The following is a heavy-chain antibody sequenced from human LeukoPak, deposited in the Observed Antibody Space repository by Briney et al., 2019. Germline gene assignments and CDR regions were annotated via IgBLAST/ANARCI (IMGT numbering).Heavy chain of an antibody. CDR3: ARDWGTAMGSNWFDP. CDR1: GFTFSSYS. V-gene: IGHV3-21*01. J-gene: IGHJ5*02. Sequence: GGSLRLSCAASGFTFSSYSMNWVRQAPGKGLEWVSSISSSSSYIYYADSVKGRFTISRDNAKNSLYLQMNSLRAEDTAAYYCARDWGTAMGSNWFDPWGQGTLVTVSS. D-gene: IGHD5-18*01. CDR2: ISSSSSYI.